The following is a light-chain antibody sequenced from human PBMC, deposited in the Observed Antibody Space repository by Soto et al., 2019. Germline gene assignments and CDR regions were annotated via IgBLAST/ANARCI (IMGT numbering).Light chain of an antibody. V-gene: IGKV3-11*01. Sequence: EIVLTQSPSTLSLSPGERATLSCRASQSVSSYLAWYQQKPGQAPRLLIYDASNRATGIPARFSGSGSGTDFTITISSLEHEDFAVYYCQQRSNWSPITFGQGTRLEIK. CDR3: QQRSNWSPIT. CDR2: DAS. CDR1: QSVSSY. J-gene: IGKJ5*01.